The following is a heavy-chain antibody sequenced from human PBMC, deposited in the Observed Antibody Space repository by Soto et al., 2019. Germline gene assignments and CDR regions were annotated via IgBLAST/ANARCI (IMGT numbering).Heavy chain of an antibody. V-gene: IGHV3-9*01. CDR1: GFTFDDYA. J-gene: IGHJ3*02. CDR3: ARVVVVVAATLDDAFDI. CDR2: ISWNSGSI. D-gene: IGHD2-15*01. Sequence: GGSLRLSCAASGFTFDDYAMHWVRQAPGKGLEWVSGISWNSGSIGYADSVKGRFTISRDNAKNSLYLQMNSLRAEDTALYYCARVVVVVAATLDDAFDIWGQGTMVTVSS.